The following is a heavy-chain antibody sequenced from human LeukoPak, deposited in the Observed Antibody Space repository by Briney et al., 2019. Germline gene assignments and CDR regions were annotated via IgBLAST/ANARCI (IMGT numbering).Heavy chain of an antibody. D-gene: IGHD3-16*02. CDR2: INHSGST. CDR3: ARGRTHVWGSYRILKPFDY. Sequence: TSETLSLTCTVSGGSISSGGYYWSWIRQPPGQGLEWIGEINHSGSTNYNPSLKSRVTISVDTSKNQFSLKLSSVTAADTAVYYCARGRTHVWGSYRILKPFDYWGQGTLVTVSS. CDR1: GGSISSGGYY. J-gene: IGHJ4*02. V-gene: IGHV4-39*07.